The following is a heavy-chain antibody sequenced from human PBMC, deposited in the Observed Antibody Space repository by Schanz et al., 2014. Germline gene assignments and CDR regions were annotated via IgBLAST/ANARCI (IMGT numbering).Heavy chain of an antibody. V-gene: IGHV1-69*04. CDR1: GGTFSSFG. D-gene: IGHD2-21*01. CDR3: ARDRLECGAECYSVEVFEI. CDR2: IIPSLGLA. Sequence: VQLEQSGAEVKKPGSSVKVSCKASGGTFSSFGINWVRQAPGQGLEWMGRIIPSLGLAKYEQKFQDKVTITADTSTTTAYMEVSSLRSEDTAVYYCARDRLECGAECYSVEVFEIWGQGTLVIVSS. J-gene: IGHJ4*02.